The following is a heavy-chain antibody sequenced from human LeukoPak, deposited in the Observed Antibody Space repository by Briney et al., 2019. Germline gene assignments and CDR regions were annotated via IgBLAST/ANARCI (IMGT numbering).Heavy chain of an antibody. CDR1: GYTFTGYY. D-gene: IGHD6-19*01. V-gene: IGHV1-2*06. CDR2: INPNSGGT. CDR3: ARSVAGFYYFDY. J-gene: IGHJ4*02. Sequence: ASVKVSCKASGYTFTGYYMHWVRQAPGQGLEWMGRINPNSGGTNYAQKFQGRVTTTRDTSISTAYMELSRLRSDDTAVYYCARSVAGFYYFDYWGQGTLVTVSS.